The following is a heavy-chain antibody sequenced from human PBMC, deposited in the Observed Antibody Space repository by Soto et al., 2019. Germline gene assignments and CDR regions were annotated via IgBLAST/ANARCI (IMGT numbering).Heavy chain of an antibody. D-gene: IGHD6-13*01. CDR2: IWYDGSNK. J-gene: IGHJ6*02. CDR1: GFTFSSYG. CDR3: ARDTSYGDSAAGYYGMDV. V-gene: IGHV3-33*01. Sequence: QVQLVESGGGVVQPGRSLRLSCAASGFTFSSYGMHWVRQAPGKGLEWVAVIWYDGSNKYYADSVKGRITISRDNSKNTRYLQMNSLRAEDTAVYYCARDTSYGDSAAGYYGMDVWGQGTPVTVSS.